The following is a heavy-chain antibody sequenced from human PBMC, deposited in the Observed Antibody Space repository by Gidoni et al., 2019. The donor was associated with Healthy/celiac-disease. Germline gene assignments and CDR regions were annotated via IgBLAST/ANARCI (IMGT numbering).Heavy chain of an antibody. Sequence: EVQLVESGGGLVQPGGSLRLSCAASGFTLRSYWMSWVRQAPGKGLEWVANIKQDGSEKYYGDSVKGRFTISRDNAKNSLYLQMNSLRAEDTAVYYCASGRDYYDSSGYLDYWGQGTLVTVSS. CDR3: ASGRDYYDSSGYLDY. V-gene: IGHV3-7*01. D-gene: IGHD3-22*01. CDR2: IKQDGSEK. J-gene: IGHJ4*02. CDR1: GFTLRSYW.